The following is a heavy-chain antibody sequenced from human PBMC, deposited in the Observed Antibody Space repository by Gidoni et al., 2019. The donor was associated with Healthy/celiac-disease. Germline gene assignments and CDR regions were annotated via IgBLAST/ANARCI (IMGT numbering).Heavy chain of an antibody. D-gene: IGHD4-17*01. CDR1: VFSFDDYA. Sequence: EVQLVESGGGLVPPGRSLSLSCAASVFSFDDYALHWVRQSPGKGLEWVSGISWNSGSIGYADSVKGRFTISRDNAKNSLYLQMNSLRAEDTALYYCAKTTDKMYYFDYWGQGTLVTVSS. V-gene: IGHV3-9*01. CDR2: ISWNSGSI. CDR3: AKTTDKMYYFDY. J-gene: IGHJ4*02.